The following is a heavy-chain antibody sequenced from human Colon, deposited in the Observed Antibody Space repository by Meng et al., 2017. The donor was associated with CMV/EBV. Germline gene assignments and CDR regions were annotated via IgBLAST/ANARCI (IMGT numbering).Heavy chain of an antibody. V-gene: IGHV3-23*01. CDR1: GFTFSNHA. CDR2: ISNSGDTT. CDR3: AREPYQRLEPYYYSMDV. D-gene: IGHD2-2*01. J-gene: IGHJ6*02. Sequence: GGSLRLSCAASGFTFSNHAMSWVRQVPGKGLEWVSGISNSGDTTYPPDSVKGRFTISRDNSKNILYIQMSRLRAEDTAVYYCAREPYQRLEPYYYSMDVWGQGTTVTVSS.